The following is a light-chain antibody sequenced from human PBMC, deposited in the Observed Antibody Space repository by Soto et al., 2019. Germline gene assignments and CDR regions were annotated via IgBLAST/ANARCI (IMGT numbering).Light chain of an antibody. CDR1: QSILYSSNNKNY. CDR2: WAS. Sequence: DIVMTQSPDSLAVSLGERATINCKSSQSILYSSNNKNYLAWYQQKPGQPPNLLIYWASTRESGVPDRFSGSGSGTDFTLTISSLQAEDVAVYYCQQSYSAPFTFGPGTKVDIK. CDR3: QQSYSAPFT. V-gene: IGKV4-1*01. J-gene: IGKJ3*01.